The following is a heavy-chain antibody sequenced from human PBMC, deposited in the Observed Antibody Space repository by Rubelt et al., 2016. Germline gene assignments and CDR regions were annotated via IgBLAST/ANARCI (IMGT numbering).Heavy chain of an antibody. J-gene: IGHJ4*02. V-gene: IGHV4-34*01. CDR3: ASRGRYYGSGSYPPRTGIVDY. CDR1: GGSFSGYY. D-gene: IGHD3-10*01. CDR2: INHSGSP. Sequence: QVQLQQWGAGLLKPSETLSLTCAVYGGSFSGYYWSWIRQPPGKGLEWIGEINHSGSPNYNPSLKSRVTISVATSKNQFALKLSSVTAADTAVYYCASRGRYYGSGSYPPRTGIVDYWGQGTLVTVSS.